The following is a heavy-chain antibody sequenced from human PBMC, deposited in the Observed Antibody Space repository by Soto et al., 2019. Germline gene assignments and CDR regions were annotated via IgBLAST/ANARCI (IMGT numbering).Heavy chain of an antibody. CDR2: TILGVDFT. Sequence: PGGSLSLSCGASGFSFSSFAMTWVRQAPGKGLEWVSATILGVDFTYYADSVKGRFTIFRDISKNILFLKMNSLRAEDTAFYYCAKDSPYSEHYQDLDYWGPGTLVTVSS. V-gene: IGHV3-23*01. CDR1: GFSFSSFA. J-gene: IGHJ4*02. CDR3: AKDSPYSEHYQDLDY. D-gene: IGHD6-13*01.